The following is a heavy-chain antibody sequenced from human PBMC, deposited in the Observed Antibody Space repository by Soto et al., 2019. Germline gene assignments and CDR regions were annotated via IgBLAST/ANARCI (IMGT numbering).Heavy chain of an antibody. Sequence: GGSLRLSCAASGFTFSSYAMHWVRQAPGKGLEWVAVISYDGSNKYYADSVKGRFTISRDNSKNTLYLQMNSLRAEDTAVYYCARDFMDWNYLRRGPAFDIWGQGTMVTVSS. CDR3: ARDFMDWNYLRRGPAFDI. J-gene: IGHJ3*02. V-gene: IGHV3-30-3*01. CDR1: GFTFSSYA. CDR2: ISYDGSNK. D-gene: IGHD1-7*01.